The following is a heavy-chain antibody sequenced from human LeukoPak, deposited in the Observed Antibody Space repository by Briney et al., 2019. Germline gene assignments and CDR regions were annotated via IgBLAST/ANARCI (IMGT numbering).Heavy chain of an antibody. CDR2: INPDSGGT. Sequence: ASVKVSCKASGYTFTGYYMHWVRQAPGQGLEWMGWINPDSGGTNYAQKFQGRVTMTRNTSISTAYMELSSLRSEDTAVYYCARGYCSSTSCYGSYGAFDIWGQGTMVTVSS. CDR3: ARGYCSSTSCYGSYGAFDI. D-gene: IGHD2-2*01. CDR1: GYTFTGYY. J-gene: IGHJ3*02. V-gene: IGHV1-2*02.